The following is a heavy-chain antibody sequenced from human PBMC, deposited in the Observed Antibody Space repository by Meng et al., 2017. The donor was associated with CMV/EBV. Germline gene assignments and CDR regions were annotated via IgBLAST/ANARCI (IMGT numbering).Heavy chain of an antibody. CDR2: LGYDGSIK. Sequence: GGSLRLSCAASGFTFSSYDMHWVRQAPGKGLEWVAFLGYDGSIKYYAESVKGRFTISRDNSKNTLYLQMNSLRAEDTAVYYCARGEIAVAAAIDYWGQGTLVTVSS. J-gene: IGHJ4*02. V-gene: IGHV3-30*02. CDR1: GFTFSSYD. D-gene: IGHD6-19*01. CDR3: ARGEIAVAAAIDY.